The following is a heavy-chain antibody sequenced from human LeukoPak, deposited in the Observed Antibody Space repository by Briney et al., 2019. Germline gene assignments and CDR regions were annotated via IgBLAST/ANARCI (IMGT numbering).Heavy chain of an antibody. V-gene: IGHV4-59*08. CDR2: IYYSGAT. Sequence: SETLSLTCTVSGGSISNYHWSWIRQPPGKGLEWIGHIYYSGATKYNPSLKSRITISVDTSKNQFSLMLSSVTAADTAVYCCARFGITVVRGGKYYFDYWGQGTLVTVSS. D-gene: IGHD3-10*01. CDR3: ARFGITVVRGGKYYFDY. J-gene: IGHJ4*02. CDR1: GGSISNYH.